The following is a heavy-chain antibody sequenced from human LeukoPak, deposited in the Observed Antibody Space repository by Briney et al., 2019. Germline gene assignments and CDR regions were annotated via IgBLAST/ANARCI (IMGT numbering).Heavy chain of an antibody. CDR3: ARGGGYSYGHLNFDY. V-gene: IGHV3-48*03. D-gene: IGHD5-18*01. Sequence: GGSLRLSCAASGFTFSSYEMNWVRQAPGKGLEWVSYISSSGSTIYYADSVKGRFTISRDNAKNSLYLQMNSLRAEDTAVYYCARGGGYSYGHLNFDYWGQGTLVTVSS. J-gene: IGHJ4*02. CDR1: GFTFSSYE. CDR2: ISSSGSTI.